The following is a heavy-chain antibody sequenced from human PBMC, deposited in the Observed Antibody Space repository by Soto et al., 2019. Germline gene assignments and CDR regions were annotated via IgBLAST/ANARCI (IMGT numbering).Heavy chain of an antibody. Sequence: EVQLVESGGGLVKPGGSLRLSCEASGFTFSTCSMNWVRQAPGKGLEWVSYISSSSSNIYYADSVKGRFTISRDNAKNSLYLQMNSLRADDTAVYYCARDNGYDAATLDYWGQGTLVTVSS. V-gene: IGHV3-21*02. CDR2: ISSSSSNI. J-gene: IGHJ4*02. CDR1: GFTFSTCS. D-gene: IGHD5-12*01. CDR3: ARDNGYDAATLDY.